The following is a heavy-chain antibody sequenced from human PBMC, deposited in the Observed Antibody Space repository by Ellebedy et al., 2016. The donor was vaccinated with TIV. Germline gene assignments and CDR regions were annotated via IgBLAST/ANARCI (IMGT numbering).Heavy chain of an antibody. CDR2: ITESGGNT. D-gene: IGHD4-23*01. CDR3: ARDPVGVGPAFDV. J-gene: IGHJ3*01. CDR1: GLTFSSHA. V-gene: IGHV3-23*01. Sequence: GESLKTSCAASGLTFSSHAMSWVRQAPGKGLEWVSSITESGGNTYYADSVKGRFTISRDNSKDTLYLQMNSLRAEDTAIYYCARDPVGVGPAFDVWGQGTMVTVSS.